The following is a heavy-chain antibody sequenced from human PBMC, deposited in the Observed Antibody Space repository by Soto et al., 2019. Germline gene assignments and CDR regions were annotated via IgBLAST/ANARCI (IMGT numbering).Heavy chain of an antibody. D-gene: IGHD1-1*01. CDR1: GGSFSGYY. Sequence: PSETLSLTCAVYGGSFSGYYWTWIRQPPGTGLEWIGEIYYSGSTNFNPSFKSRVTISVDTSKNQFSLKLTSVTVADTAVYYCASLSYEQLWWGQGTLVTVSS. V-gene: IGHV4-34*01. CDR3: ASLSYEQLW. J-gene: IGHJ4*02. CDR2: IYYSGST.